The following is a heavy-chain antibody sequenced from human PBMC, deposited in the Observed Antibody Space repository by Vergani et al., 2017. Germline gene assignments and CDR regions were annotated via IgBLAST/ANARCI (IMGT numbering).Heavy chain of an antibody. CDR1: GGSISSGGYY. V-gene: IGHV4-31*03. D-gene: IGHD3-9*01. CDR3: ARGAVRYFDWLLPQKKYNWFDP. CDR2: IYYSGST. J-gene: IGHJ5*02. Sequence: QVQLQESGPGLVKPSQTLSLTCTVSGGSISSGGYYWSWIRQHPGKGLEWIGYIYYSGSTNYNPSLKSRVTISVDTSKNQFSLKLSSVTAADTAVYYCARGAVRYFDWLLPQKKYNWFDPWGQGTLVTVSS.